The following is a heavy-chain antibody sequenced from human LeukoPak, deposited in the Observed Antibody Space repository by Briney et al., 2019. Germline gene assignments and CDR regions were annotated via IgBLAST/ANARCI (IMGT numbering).Heavy chain of an antibody. D-gene: IGHD3-3*01. Sequence: PSETLSLTCAVSGYSISSGYYWGWIRKPPGKGLEWIGNIYHGRSTYYNPSLKSRVTISVDTSKNQFSLKVSSVTAADTAVYYCARDRGTYYDFWSGSGAYYFDYWGQGALVTVSS. V-gene: IGHV4-38-2*02. CDR3: ARDRGTYYDFWSGSGAYYFDY. J-gene: IGHJ4*02. CDR1: GYSISSGYY. CDR2: IYHGRST.